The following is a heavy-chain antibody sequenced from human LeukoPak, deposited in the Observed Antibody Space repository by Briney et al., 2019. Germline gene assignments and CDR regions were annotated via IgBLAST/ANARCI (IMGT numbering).Heavy chain of an antibody. J-gene: IGHJ5*02. D-gene: IGHD2-2*01. CDR3: AREGCSSTSCRVNWFDP. Sequence: SETMSLTCTVSGGSISSYYWSWIRQPPGKGLEWIGYIYYSGSTNYNPSLKSRVTISVDTSKNQFSLKLSSVTAADTAVYYCAREGCSSTSCRVNWFDPWGQGTLVTVSS. CDR1: GGSISSYY. V-gene: IGHV4-59*01. CDR2: IYYSGST.